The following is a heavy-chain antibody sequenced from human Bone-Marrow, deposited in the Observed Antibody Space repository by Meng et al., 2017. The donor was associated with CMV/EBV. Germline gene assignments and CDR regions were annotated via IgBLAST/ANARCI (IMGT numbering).Heavy chain of an antibody. CDR2: ISSSGSTI. Sequence: LSLTCAASGFTFSSYEMNWVRQAPGKGLEWVSYISSSGSTIYYADSVKGRFTISRDNAKNSLYLQMNSLRAEDTAVYYCARGLRGRWAASAFDIWGQGTMVTVSS. CDR3: ARGLRGRWAASAFDI. D-gene: IGHD4-23*01. CDR1: GFTFSSYE. V-gene: IGHV3-48*03. J-gene: IGHJ3*02.